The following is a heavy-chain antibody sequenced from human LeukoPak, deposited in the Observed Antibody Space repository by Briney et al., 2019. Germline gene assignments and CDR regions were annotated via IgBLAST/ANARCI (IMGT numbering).Heavy chain of an antibody. CDR1: GFTFSSYE. D-gene: IGHD5-12*01. CDR3: AMGYSGYDWGGY. Sequence: GGSLRLSCAASGFTFSSYEMNWVRQAPGKGLEWVSYISSSGSTIYYADPVKGRFTISRDNAKNSLYLQMNSLRAEDTAVYYCAMGYSGYDWGGYWGQGTLVTVSS. CDR2: ISSSGSTI. V-gene: IGHV3-48*03. J-gene: IGHJ4*02.